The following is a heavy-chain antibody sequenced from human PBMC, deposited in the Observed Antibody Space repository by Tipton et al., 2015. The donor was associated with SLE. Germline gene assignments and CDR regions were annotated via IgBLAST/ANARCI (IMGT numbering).Heavy chain of an antibody. CDR2: IYRSGNA. V-gene: IGHV4-30-2*01. CDR3: ARDREHLRVLGNSFDP. CDR1: GGSINSGDYS. Sequence: TLSFTCAVSGGSINSGDYSWSWIRRPPGKGLEWIGYIYRSGNAYYNPSLKSRVTISVDTSKNQFSLKLISVTAADTAVYYCARDREHLRVLGNSFDPWGQGTLVTVSS. J-gene: IGHJ5*02. D-gene: IGHD3-3*02.